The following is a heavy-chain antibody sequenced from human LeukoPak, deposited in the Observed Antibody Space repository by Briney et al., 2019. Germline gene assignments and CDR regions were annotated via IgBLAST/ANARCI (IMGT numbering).Heavy chain of an antibody. D-gene: IGHD1-26*01. CDR2: ITQGGTDK. J-gene: IGHJ4*02. CDR3: ARDPFEL. V-gene: IGHV3-7*01. CDR1: GFPLSNHW. Sequence: GGSLRLSCAASGFPLSNHWMTWVRQAPGKGLEWVATITQGGTDKFYVDSVKGRFTISGDNAKDSLYLQMNSLRAEDTAVYYCARDPFELWGQGTLVTVSS.